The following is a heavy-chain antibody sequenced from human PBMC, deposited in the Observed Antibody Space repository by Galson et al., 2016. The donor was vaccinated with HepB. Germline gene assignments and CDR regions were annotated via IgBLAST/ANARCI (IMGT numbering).Heavy chain of an antibody. J-gene: IGHJ4*02. D-gene: IGHD3-22*01. V-gene: IGHV1-69*13. Sequence: SVKVSCKASGDSFINYAIRWVRQAPGQGLEWMGGIIPIFGRVNYAQKFQGRLTITADASTSTSYMELSSLRSEDTAVYYCARAGFYESSGYSDYWGQGTLVTVSS. CDR2: IIPIFGRV. CDR1: GDSFINYA. CDR3: ARAGFYESSGYSDY.